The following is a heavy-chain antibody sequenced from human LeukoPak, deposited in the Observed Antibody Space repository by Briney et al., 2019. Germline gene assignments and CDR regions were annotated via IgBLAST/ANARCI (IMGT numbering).Heavy chain of an antibody. Sequence: SETLSLTCDVSGGSIDSTNWWNWVRQPPGKGLVWIGEIHHDGRINYNPSLKSRVTLSVDKSKNQFSLRLNSVTAADTAMYYCARSHDHLWGNYPDYWGQGTLVTVSS. D-gene: IGHD3-16*02. V-gene: IGHV4/OR15-8*01. CDR2: IHHDGRI. CDR3: ARSHDHLWGNYPDY. J-gene: IGHJ4*02. CDR1: GGSIDSTNW.